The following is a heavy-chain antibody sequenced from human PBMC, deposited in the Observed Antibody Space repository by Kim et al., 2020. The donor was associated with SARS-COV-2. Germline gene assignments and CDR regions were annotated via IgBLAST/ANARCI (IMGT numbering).Heavy chain of an antibody. J-gene: IGHJ4*02. D-gene: IGHD3-3*01. V-gene: IGHV4-31*03. CDR1: GGSISSGGYY. CDR3: ARAETIFGVVIGCSDY. CDR2: IYYSGST. Sequence: SETLSLTCTVSGGSISSGGYYLSWIRQHPGKGLEWIGYIYYSGSTYYNPSLKSRVTISVDTSKNQFSLKLRSVTAADTAVYYCARAETIFGVVIGCSDYLGQGTLVNVSS.